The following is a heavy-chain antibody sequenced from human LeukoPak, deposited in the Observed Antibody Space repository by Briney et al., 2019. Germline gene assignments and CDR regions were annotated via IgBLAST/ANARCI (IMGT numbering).Heavy chain of an antibody. CDR2: IYYSGST. CDR3: ARDRLRTTDAFDI. Sequence: KTSQTLSLTCTVSGGSISSGDYYWSWIRQPPGKGLEWIGYIYYSGSTYYNPSLKSRVTISVDTSKNQFSLKLSSVTAADTAVYYCARDRLRTTDAFDIWGQGTMVTVSS. D-gene: IGHD5-12*01. V-gene: IGHV4-30-4*08. J-gene: IGHJ3*02. CDR1: GGSISSGDYY.